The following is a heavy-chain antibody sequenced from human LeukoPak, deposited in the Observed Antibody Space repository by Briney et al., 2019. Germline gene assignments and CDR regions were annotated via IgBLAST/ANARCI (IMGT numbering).Heavy chain of an antibody. Sequence: GGSQRLSCAASGFTFSSYNMNWVRQAPGKGLEWVSSISSSSSYIYYADSLKGRFTISRDNAKNSVYLQMNSLRAEDTAVYYCARDLPYYYYMDVWGKGTTVTISS. CDR2: ISSSSSYI. J-gene: IGHJ6*03. CDR1: GFTFSSYN. CDR3: ARDLPYYYYMDV. V-gene: IGHV3-21*01.